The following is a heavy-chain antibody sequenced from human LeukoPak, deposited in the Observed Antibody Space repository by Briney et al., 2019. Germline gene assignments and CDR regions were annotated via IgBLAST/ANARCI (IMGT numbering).Heavy chain of an antibody. V-gene: IGHV4-39*07. Sequence: SETLSLTCTVSGGSISSSSYYWGWIRQPPGKGLEWIGSIYYSGSTYYNPSLKSRVTISVDTSKNQFSLKLSSVTAADTAVYYCARDWFGGPHLDYWGQGTLVTVSS. CDR3: ARDWFGGPHLDY. J-gene: IGHJ4*02. D-gene: IGHD3-10*01. CDR2: IYYSGST. CDR1: GGSISSSSYY.